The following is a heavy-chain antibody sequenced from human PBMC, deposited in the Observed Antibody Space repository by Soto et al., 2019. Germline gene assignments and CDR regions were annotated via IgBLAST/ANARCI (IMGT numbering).Heavy chain of an antibody. CDR2: IIPIAGTA. J-gene: IGHJ6*02. Sequence: QVQLVQSGAEVKKPGSSVKVSCKASGGTFSSYAISWVRQAPGQGLEWMGGIIPIAGTANYAQKFQGRVTITADESTSTAYMELCSLRSEDSAVYYCARSQGSSTSLEIFYYFYYGMDVCGQGTTVTVSS. V-gene: IGHV1-69*01. D-gene: IGHD2-2*01. CDR3: ARSQGSSTSLEIFYYFYYGMDV. CDR1: GGTFSSYA.